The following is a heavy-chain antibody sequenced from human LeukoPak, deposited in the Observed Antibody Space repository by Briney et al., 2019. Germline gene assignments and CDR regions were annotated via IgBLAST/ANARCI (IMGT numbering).Heavy chain of an antibody. D-gene: IGHD5-18*01. CDR2: VLDSERT. J-gene: IGHJ4*02. V-gene: IGHV4-59*11. Sequence: SETLSLTCTVSGGSISTQYWSWIRQPPGKGLEWIGYVLDSERTKDNPSLKSRATLSADTSKNQFSLRLTSVTAADSAVYYCATIKRGSIFGYFDFWGQGVLVTVSS. CDR3: ATIKRGSIFGYFDF. CDR1: GGSISTQY.